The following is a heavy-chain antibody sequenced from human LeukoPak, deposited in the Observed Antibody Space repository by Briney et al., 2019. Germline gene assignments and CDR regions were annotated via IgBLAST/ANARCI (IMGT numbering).Heavy chain of an antibody. V-gene: IGHV3-21*01. CDR1: GFTFSGHG. D-gene: IGHD3-10*01. CDR3: ARELCFGGRGARTTDFDY. CDR2: VSCSSNYI. J-gene: IGHJ4*02. Sequence: GGSLRLSCAASGFTFSGHGMNWVRQAPGKGLEWVSSVSCSSNYIYYADSVKGRFTISRDNANNSTYLQMNSLRDEDTAVYYCARELCFGGRGARTTDFDYWGQGTLVTVSS.